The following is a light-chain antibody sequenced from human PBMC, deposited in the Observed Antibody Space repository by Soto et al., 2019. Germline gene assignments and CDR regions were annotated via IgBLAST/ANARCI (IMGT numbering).Light chain of an antibody. Sequence: DFQMTQSPSXLSASVGDRVTISCRAGQDISNFLAWYQQRPGKVPKLLIYAASTLQSGVPSRFSGSGSGTDFTLTISSLQPEDAATYFCQRYRGAPRTFGQGTKVEIK. V-gene: IGKV1-27*01. CDR1: QDISNF. J-gene: IGKJ1*01. CDR2: AAS. CDR3: QRYRGAPRT.